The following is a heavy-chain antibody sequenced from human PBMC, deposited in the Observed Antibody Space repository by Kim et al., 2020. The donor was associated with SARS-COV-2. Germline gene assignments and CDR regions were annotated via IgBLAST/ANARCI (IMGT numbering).Heavy chain of an antibody. D-gene: IGHD3-10*01. J-gene: IGHJ2*01. CDR3: AREGPYGSGSYYTWYFDL. Sequence: KGRFTISRDNAKNSRYLQMNSLRAEDTAVYYCAREGPYGSGSYYTWYFDLWGRGTLVTVSS. V-gene: IGHV3-11*06.